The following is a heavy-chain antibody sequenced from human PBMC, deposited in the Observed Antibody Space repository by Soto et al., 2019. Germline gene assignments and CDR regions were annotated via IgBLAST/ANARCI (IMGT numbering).Heavy chain of an antibody. D-gene: IGHD3-3*01. Sequence: GGSLRLSCAASGFIFNNYWMHWVRQVPGKGLMWVSRIQSDGSSIDYADSVKGRFTISRDNAKNTVYLQMNSLRVEDTAVYYYARSGGIDHWGQGT. V-gene: IGHV3-74*01. CDR1: GFIFNNYW. J-gene: IGHJ4*02. CDR3: ARSGGIDH. CDR2: IQSDGSSI.